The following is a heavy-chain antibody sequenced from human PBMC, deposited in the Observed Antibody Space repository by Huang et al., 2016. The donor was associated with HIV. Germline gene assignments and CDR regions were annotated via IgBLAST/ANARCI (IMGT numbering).Heavy chain of an antibody. Sequence: EVKLEESGGGLVQPGRSLRLSCTASGFNFRDYAIHWVRQVPGKGLECVSGINCDSTNIGYADSGKGRFTISRDNAKNSLYLHMNSLKAEDTAFYYCAKVLNTGYVYYFDHWGQGTLVTVSS. CDR3: AKVLNTGYVYYFDH. J-gene: IGHJ4*02. V-gene: IGHV3-9*01. D-gene: IGHD3-9*01. CDR2: INCDSTNI. CDR1: GFNFRDYA.